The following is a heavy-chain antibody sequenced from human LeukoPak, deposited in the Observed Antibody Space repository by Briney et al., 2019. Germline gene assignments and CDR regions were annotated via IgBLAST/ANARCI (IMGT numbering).Heavy chain of an antibody. CDR3: ARDESLYDAFDI. J-gene: IGHJ3*02. V-gene: IGHV4-59*01. CDR2: IYYSGST. Sequence: SETLSLTCTVSGGSISSYDWRWLRQPPGKGLEWIGYIYYSGSTNYNASLKSRVTISVDTSKNQFSLKLSSVTAADTAVYYCARDESLYDAFDIWGQGTMVTVSS. CDR1: GGSISSYD.